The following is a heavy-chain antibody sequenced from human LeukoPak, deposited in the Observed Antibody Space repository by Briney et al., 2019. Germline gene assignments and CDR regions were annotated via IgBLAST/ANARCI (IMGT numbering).Heavy chain of an antibody. Sequence: GGSLRLSCAASGFTFISYWMHWVRQAPGKGLVWVSHINGDGSTTSYADSVKGRFTISRDNAKNTVYLQMNSLRAKDTAVYYCAKGGSSSPRSTFDYWGQGTLLTVSS. CDR1: GFTFISYW. CDR3: AKGGSSSPRSTFDY. V-gene: IGHV3-74*01. CDR2: INGDGSTT. J-gene: IGHJ4*02. D-gene: IGHD6-13*01.